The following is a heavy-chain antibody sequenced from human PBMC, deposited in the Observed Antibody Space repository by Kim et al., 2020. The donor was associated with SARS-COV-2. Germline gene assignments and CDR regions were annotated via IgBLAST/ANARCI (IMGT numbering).Heavy chain of an antibody. J-gene: IGHJ4*02. CDR1: GGSISSYY. Sequence: SETLSLTCTVSGGSISSYYWSWIRQPPGKGLEWIGYIYYSGSTNYNPSLKSRVTISVDTSKNQFSLKLSSVTAADTAVYYCARWRYDFWSGYSPSYFDYWGQGTLVTVSS. V-gene: IGHV4-59*01. CDR2: IYYSGST. D-gene: IGHD3-3*01. CDR3: ARWRYDFWSGYSPSYFDY.